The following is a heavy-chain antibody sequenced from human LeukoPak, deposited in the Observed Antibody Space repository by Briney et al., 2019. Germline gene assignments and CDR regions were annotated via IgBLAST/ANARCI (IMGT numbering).Heavy chain of an antibody. CDR1: GFTFSSYS. J-gene: IGHJ4*02. V-gene: IGHV3-48*01. CDR3: ARDHYDSSGYSGY. Sequence: GGSLRLSCAASGFTFSSYSMNWVRQAPGKGLEWVSYISSSSSTIYYADSVKGRFTISRDNAKNSLYLQMNSLRAEDTAVYYCARDHYDSSGYSGYWGQGTLVTVSS. CDR2: ISSSSSTI. D-gene: IGHD3-22*01.